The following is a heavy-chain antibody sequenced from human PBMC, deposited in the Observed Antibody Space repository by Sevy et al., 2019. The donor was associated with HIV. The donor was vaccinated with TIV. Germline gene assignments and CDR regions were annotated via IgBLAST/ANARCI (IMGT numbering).Heavy chain of an antibody. CDR1: GFTFSSYW. CDR3: ARGGAARTFDY. D-gene: IGHD6-6*01. J-gene: IGHJ4*02. CDR2: IKQDGCEK. Sequence: GGSLRLSCAASGFTFSSYWMSWVRQAPGKGLEWVANIKQDGCEKYYVDSVKGRFTISRDNAKNSLYLQMNSLRAEDTAVYYCARGGAARTFDYWGQGTLVTVSS. V-gene: IGHV3-7*01.